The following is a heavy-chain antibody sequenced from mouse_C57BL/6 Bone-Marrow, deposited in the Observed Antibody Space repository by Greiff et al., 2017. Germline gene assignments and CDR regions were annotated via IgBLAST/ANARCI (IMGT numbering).Heavy chain of an antibody. Sequence: VQLQQSGTVLARPGASVKMSCKTSGYTFTSYWMHWVKQRPGQGLEWIGAIYPGNSDTSYNQKFKGKAKLTAVTSASTAYMELSSLTTEDSAVDYCTRSSYLFYAMDYWGQGTSVTVSS. D-gene: IGHD2-12*01. CDR2: IYPGNSDT. J-gene: IGHJ4*01. V-gene: IGHV1-5*01. CDR1: GYTFTSYW. CDR3: TRSSYLFYAMDY.